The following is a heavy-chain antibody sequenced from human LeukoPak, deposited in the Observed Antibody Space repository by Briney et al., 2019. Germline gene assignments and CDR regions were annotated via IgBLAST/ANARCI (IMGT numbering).Heavy chain of an antibody. D-gene: IGHD3-9*01. V-gene: IGHV3-43*02. CDR1: GFTFDDYA. J-gene: IGHJ6*03. CDR2: ISGDGGST. CDR3: AKEDYDILTGYYTRYYCYYMDV. Sequence: PGGSLRLSCAASGFTFDDYAMQWVRQAPGRGLEWVSLISGDGGSTHYADSVKGRFTISRDNSKNSLYLQMNSLRTEDTALYYCAKEDYDILTGYYTRYYCYYMDVWGKGTTVTVSS.